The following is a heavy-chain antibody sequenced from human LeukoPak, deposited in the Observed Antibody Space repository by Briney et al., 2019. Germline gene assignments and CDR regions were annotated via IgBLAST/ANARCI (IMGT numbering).Heavy chain of an antibody. J-gene: IGHJ5*02. CDR1: GFTFSSYA. CDR2: ISGSDGGT. Sequence: GGSLRLSCAASGFTFSSYAMSWVRQAPGKGLEWVSAISGSDGGTYYADSVKGRFTTSRDNSKNMLSLQMNTPRAEDTAIYYCAKGYTFGPNWFDPWGQGTLVTVSS. V-gene: IGHV3-23*01. D-gene: IGHD5-18*01. CDR3: AKGYTFGPNWFDP.